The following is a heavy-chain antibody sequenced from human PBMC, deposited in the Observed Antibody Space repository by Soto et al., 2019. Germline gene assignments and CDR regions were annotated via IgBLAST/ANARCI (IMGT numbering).Heavy chain of an antibody. CDR1: GFTFSSYA. D-gene: IGHD6-19*01. Sequence: AGGSLRLSCAASGFTFSSYAMSWARQAPGKGLEWVSAISGSGGSTYYADSVKGRFTISRDNSKNTLYLQMNSLRAEDTAVYYYATYIAVAGTAYYFDYWGQGTLVTVSS. V-gene: IGHV3-23*01. CDR3: ATYIAVAGTAYYFDY. CDR2: ISGSGGST. J-gene: IGHJ4*02.